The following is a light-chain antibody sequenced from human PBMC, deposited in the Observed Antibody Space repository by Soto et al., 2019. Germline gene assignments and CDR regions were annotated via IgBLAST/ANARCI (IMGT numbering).Light chain of an antibody. CDR2: DAS. CDR3: QQRSNWL. V-gene: IGKV3-11*01. Sequence: EIVFTPAPATLSLPPGESSTLSGRASQSVSVYLAWYPQNPGQAPRLLIYDASNRATGIPARFSGSGAGTDFTLTISGLEPEDFAVYYGQQRSNWLFGPGTKVDIK. CDR1: QSVSVY. J-gene: IGKJ3*01.